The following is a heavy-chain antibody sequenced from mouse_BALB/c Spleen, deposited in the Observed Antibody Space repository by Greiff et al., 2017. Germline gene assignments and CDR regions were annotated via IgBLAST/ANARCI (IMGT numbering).Heavy chain of an antibody. CDR3: ARVSSGSSMDY. V-gene: IGHV2-9*02. Sequence: VMLVESGPGLVAPSQSLSITCTVSGFSLTSYGVHWVRQPPGKGLEWLGVIWAGGSTNYNSALMSRLSISKDNSKSQVFLKMNSLQTDDTAMYYCARVSSGSSMDYWGQGTSVTVSS. CDR2: IWAGGST. D-gene: IGHD3-1*01. J-gene: IGHJ4*01. CDR1: GFSLTSYG.